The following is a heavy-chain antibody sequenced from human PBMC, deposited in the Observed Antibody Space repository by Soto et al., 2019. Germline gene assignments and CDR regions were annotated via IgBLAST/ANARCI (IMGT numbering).Heavy chain of an antibody. CDR2: ISSSSSTI. CDR3: AKEQQQLLTPIDAEYFQH. D-gene: IGHD6-13*01. V-gene: IGHV3-48*01. J-gene: IGHJ1*01. CDR1: GFTFSSYS. Sequence: GGSLRLSCAASGFTFSSYSMNWVRQAPGKGLEWVSYISSSSSTIYYADSVKGRFTISRDNSKNTLYLQMNSLRAEDTAVYYCAKEQQQLLTPIDAEYFQHWGQGTLVTVSS.